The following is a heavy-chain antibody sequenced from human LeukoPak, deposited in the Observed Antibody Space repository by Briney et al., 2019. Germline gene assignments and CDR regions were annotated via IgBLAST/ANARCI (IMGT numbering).Heavy chain of an antibody. Sequence: PSETLSLTCAVYGGSFSGYYWSWLRQAPGKGLEWSGEINHSGSTNYNPSLKSRVTISVDTSKNQFSLKMSSVTAAHTAVYYCAFTSLFGAFDLWGQGTMVTVSS. CDR1: GGSFSGYY. CDR3: AFTSLFGAFDL. D-gene: IGHD3-16*01. V-gene: IGHV4-34*01. J-gene: IGHJ3*01. CDR2: INHSGST.